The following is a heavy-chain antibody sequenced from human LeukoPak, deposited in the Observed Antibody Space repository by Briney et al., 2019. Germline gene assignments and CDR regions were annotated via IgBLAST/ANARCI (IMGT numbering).Heavy chain of an antibody. CDR3: ATGNYYDSRGYYTFGH. CDR1: GFTFSRYW. J-gene: IGHJ1*01. D-gene: IGHD3-22*01. V-gene: IGHV3-74*01. CDR2: INGDGSTT. Sequence: GGFLRLSCAASGFTFSRYWMHWVRQAPGKGLVWVSRINGDGSTTSYADSVKGGFTISRDNAKNTLYLQMNSLRAEDTAVYYCATGNYYDSRGYYTFGHWGQGTLVTVSS.